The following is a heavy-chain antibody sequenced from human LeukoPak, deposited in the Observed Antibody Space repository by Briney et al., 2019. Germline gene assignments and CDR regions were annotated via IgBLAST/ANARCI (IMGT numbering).Heavy chain of an antibody. CDR3: AREKKPLSSVWFDP. Sequence: ASETLCLTCTASGGSISSYYWSWIRQPPGKGLEWVGYIYYSGSTYYNPSLKSRVTISVDTSKNQFSLKLSSVTAADTAVYYCAREKKPLSSVWFDPWGQGTLVTVSS. CDR1: GGSISSYY. J-gene: IGHJ5*02. V-gene: IGHV4-59*12. CDR2: IYYSGST.